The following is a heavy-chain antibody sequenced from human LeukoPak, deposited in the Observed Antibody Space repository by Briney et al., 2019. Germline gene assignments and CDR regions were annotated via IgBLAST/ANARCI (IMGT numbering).Heavy chain of an antibody. V-gene: IGHV3-30*02. D-gene: IGHD4-17*01. CDR1: GFTFSSYG. Sequence: GGSLRLSCAASGFTFSSYGMHWVRQAPGKGLEWVAFIRYDGSNKYYADSVKGRFTISRDNSKNTLYLQMNSLRAEDTAVYYWAKDLSVTTTVYYYYYGMDVWGQGTTVTVSS. CDR3: AKDLSVTTTVYYYYYGMDV. CDR2: IRYDGSNK. J-gene: IGHJ6*02.